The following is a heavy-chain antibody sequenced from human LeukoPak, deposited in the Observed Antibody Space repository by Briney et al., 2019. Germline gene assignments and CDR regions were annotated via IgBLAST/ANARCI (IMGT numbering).Heavy chain of an antibody. D-gene: IGHD6-19*01. V-gene: IGHV6-1*01. Sequence: SQTLSLTCAISGDSVSSNSAAWNWLRQSPSRGLEWLGRTYYRSKWYNDYAVSVKSRITINPDTSKNQFSLQLNSVTPEDTAVYYCARGFVISGWFWFDPWGQGTLVTVSS. J-gene: IGHJ5*02. CDR3: ARGFVISGWFWFDP. CDR2: TYYRSKWYN. CDR1: GDSVSSNSAA.